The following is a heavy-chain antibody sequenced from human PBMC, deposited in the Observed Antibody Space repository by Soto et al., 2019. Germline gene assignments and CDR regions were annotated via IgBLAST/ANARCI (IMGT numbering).Heavy chain of an antibody. CDR3: AKEETVISHYYYYYGMDV. CDR1: GFTFSSYA. Sequence: EVQLLEAGGGLVQPGGSLRLSCAASGFTFSSYAMNWVRQAPGKGLEWVSVISGTGGNTYHADSVKGRFTISRDNSKNTLYLQMDSLRADDTAVYFCAKEETVISHYYYYYGMDVWGQGTTVTVSS. CDR2: ISGTGGNT. J-gene: IGHJ6*02. D-gene: IGHD4-4*01. V-gene: IGHV3-23*01.